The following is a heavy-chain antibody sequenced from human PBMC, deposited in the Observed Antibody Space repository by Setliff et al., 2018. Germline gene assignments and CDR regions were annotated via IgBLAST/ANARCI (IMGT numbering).Heavy chain of an antibody. D-gene: IGHD3-16*01. V-gene: IGHV3-15*01. CDR3: TTWPENGGYYYYYYMDV. CDR1: GFTFSNAW. J-gene: IGHJ6*03. CDR2: IKSKADGGTT. Sequence: GGSLRLSCAASGFTFSNAWMTWVRQAPGKGLEWVGRIKSKADGGTTDNVAPVKGRFTISRDDSKNTLFLQMNNLKIEDTAVYYCTTWPENGGYYYYYYMDVWGKGTTVTVSS.